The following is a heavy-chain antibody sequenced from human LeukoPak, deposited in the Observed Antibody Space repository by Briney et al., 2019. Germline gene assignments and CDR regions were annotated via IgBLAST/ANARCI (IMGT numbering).Heavy chain of an antibody. V-gene: IGHV4-31*03. J-gene: IGHJ4*02. Sequence: PSQTLSLTCTVSGGSISSGGYYWSWIRQHPGKGLEWIGYIYYSGSTYYNPSLKSRVTISVDTSKNQFSLKLSSVTAADTAVYYCARRTEGLAYYDFWSGYLDYWGQGTLATVSS. CDR2: IYYSGST. CDR1: GGSISSGGYY. CDR3: ARRTEGLAYYDFWSGYLDY. D-gene: IGHD3-3*01.